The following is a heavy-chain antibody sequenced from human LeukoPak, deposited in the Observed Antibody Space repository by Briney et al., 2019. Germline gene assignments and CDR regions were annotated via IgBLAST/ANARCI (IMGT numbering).Heavy chain of an antibody. J-gene: IGHJ4*02. Sequence: GGSLILSCAVSGFTFSDYAMHWVRQAPGKGLEWVASIQSNGNEKYSSDSLKGRFTISRDNSKNTLYLQMNTVRPEDTAVFYCARGVTSWPQGPYHFDYWGQGILITVSS. CDR3: ARGVTSWPQGPYHFDY. V-gene: IGHV3-30*02. CDR2: IQSNGNEK. D-gene: IGHD2-2*01. CDR1: GFTFSDYA.